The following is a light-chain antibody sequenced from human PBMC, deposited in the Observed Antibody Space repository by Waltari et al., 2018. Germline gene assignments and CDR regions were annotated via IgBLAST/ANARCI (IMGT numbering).Light chain of an antibody. J-gene: IGKJ2*01. CDR3: QQSSTTPYT. CDR2: GAF. Sequence: DIQMTQSPSSLSASVGDRVSIICRASQSISPSLNWYRQKPGKAPDLLIYGAFNLQAGVPSRFSGSGSGTDFTLTISSLQPEDFAAYYCQQSSTTPYTFGQGTKLEIK. V-gene: IGKV1-39*01. CDR1: QSISPS.